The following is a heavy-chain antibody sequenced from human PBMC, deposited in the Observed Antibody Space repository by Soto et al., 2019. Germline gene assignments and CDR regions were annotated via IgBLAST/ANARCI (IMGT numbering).Heavy chain of an antibody. J-gene: IGHJ4*02. D-gene: IGHD6-19*01. CDR3: ARARVAGAAALDF. V-gene: IGHV1-2*02. Sequence: ASVKVSCKASGYTFSGFYMHWVRQAPGQGLEWMGWINPNSGGTKSAEKFQGRVTMTTDTSISTAYMELSRLISDDTAVYYCARARVAGAAALDFWGQGTQVTVSS. CDR2: INPNSGGT. CDR1: GYTFSGFY.